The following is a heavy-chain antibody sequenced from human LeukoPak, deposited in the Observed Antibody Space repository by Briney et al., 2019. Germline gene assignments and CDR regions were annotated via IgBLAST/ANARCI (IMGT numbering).Heavy chain of an antibody. V-gene: IGHV4-59*08. CDR1: SGSITNHY. CDR3: ARHDYGSGWYWFDP. Sequence: SETLSLTCSVSSGSITNHYWSWIRQPPGKGLEWIGYIYNSGRTNYNPSLKSRVTISVDTSKNQFSLKLTSVTAADTAVCFCARHDYGSGWYWFDPWGQGTLVTVSS. CDR2: IYNSGRT. J-gene: IGHJ5*02. D-gene: IGHD6-19*01.